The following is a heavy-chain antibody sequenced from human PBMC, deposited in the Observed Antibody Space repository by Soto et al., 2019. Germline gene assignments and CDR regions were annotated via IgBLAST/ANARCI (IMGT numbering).Heavy chain of an antibody. V-gene: IGHV3-21*01. D-gene: IGHD3-10*01. CDR3: ARVALWFGESTPNAFDI. CDR2: ISSSSSYI. Sequence: GGSLRLSCAASGFTFSSYSMNWVRQAPGKGLEWVSSISSSSSYIYYADSVKGRFTISRDNAKNSLYLQMNSLRAEDTAVYYCARVALWFGESTPNAFDIWGQGTMVTVSS. CDR1: GFTFSSYS. J-gene: IGHJ3*02.